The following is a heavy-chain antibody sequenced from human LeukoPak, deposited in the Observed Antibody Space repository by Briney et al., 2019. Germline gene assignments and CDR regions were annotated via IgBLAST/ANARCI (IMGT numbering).Heavy chain of an antibody. J-gene: IGHJ4*02. D-gene: IGHD5-18*01. CDR2: MNPNSGGT. CDR1: GYTXIDYH. V-gene: IGHV1-2*02. Sequence: ASVKVSCKASGYTXIDYHIHWVRQAPGQGLEWMGWMNPNSGGTNYAQKFQGRVTMTRDTSITTAYMELRRLGSDDTAVYYCARGYNYGDYWGQGTLVTVSS. CDR3: ARGYNYGDY.